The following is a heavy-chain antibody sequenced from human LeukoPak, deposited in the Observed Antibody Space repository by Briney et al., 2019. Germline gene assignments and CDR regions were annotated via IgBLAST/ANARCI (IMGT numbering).Heavy chain of an antibody. J-gene: IGHJ4*02. CDR2: IKEDGSEK. CDR3: ARGPNSNWSGLDF. Sequence: GGSLRLSCAASGFTFSNYWMSWVRQAPGKGLEWVGNIKEDGSEKYYVDSVKGRFTVSRDNAKNTLYLQVNNLRAEDTAVYYCARGPNSNWSGLDFWGQGTLLTVSS. V-gene: IGHV3-7*01. D-gene: IGHD6-6*01. CDR1: GFTFSNYW.